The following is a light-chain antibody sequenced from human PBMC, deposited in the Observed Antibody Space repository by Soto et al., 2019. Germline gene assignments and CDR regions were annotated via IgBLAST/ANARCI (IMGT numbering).Light chain of an antibody. V-gene: IGLV2-14*01. Sequence: QSVLTQPASVSGSPGQSITISCTGTSSDVGTYNHVSWYQQHPGKAPQLIIYEVSNRPSGLSNRFSASKSGNTASLTISGLQAEDEDDYYCCSYTTSSTLVFGTGTKVTVL. J-gene: IGLJ1*01. CDR3: CSYTTSSTLV. CDR1: SSDVGTYNH. CDR2: EVS.